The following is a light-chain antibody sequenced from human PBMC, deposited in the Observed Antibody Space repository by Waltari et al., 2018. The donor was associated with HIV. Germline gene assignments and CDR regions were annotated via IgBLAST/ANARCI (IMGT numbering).Light chain of an antibody. Sequence: QSVLTQPPSASGTPGQRVTISCSGSSPNIGSSTLNWYQQLPGTAPKLLIYNNNQRPSGVPDRFSGSKSGTSASLAISGLQSEDEADYYCAAWDDSLNGVIFGGGTKLTVL. CDR2: NNN. J-gene: IGLJ2*01. CDR3: AAWDDSLNGVI. V-gene: IGLV1-44*01. CDR1: SPNIGSST.